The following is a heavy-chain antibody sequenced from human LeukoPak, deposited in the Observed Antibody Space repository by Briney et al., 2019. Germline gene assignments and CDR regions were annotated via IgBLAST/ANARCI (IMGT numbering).Heavy chain of an antibody. CDR2: IYYSGST. D-gene: IGHD6-19*01. CDR3: ARDRSGWSFFDY. CDR1: GGSISSYY. Sequence: SETLSLTCTVSGGSISSYYWSWIRQPPGKGLEWIGYIYYSGSTNYNPSLKSRVTISVDTSKNQFSLKLSSVTAADTAVYYCARDRSGWSFFDYWGQGTLVAVSS. V-gene: IGHV4-59*01. J-gene: IGHJ4*02.